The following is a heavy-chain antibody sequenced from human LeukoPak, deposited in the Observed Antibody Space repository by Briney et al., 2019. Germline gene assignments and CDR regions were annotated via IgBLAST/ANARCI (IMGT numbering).Heavy chain of an antibody. CDR2: IYYSGST. Sequence: SETLSLTCTVSGGSISSYYWSWIRQPPGKGLEWIGYIYYSGSTNYNPSLKSRVTISVDTSKNQFSLKLSSVTAADTAIYYCARDSSMLRGPLVIYYFDFWGQGTLVTVSS. CDR3: ARDSSMLRGPLVIYYFDF. J-gene: IGHJ4*02. V-gene: IGHV4-59*01. D-gene: IGHD3-10*01. CDR1: GGSISSYY.